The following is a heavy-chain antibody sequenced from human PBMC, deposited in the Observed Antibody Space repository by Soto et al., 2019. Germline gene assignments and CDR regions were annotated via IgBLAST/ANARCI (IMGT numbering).Heavy chain of an antibody. V-gene: IGHV3-23*01. CDR3: ARWSYLDY. J-gene: IGHJ4*02. D-gene: IGHD3-3*01. Sequence: LRLSCAASGFSFGSYVLSWVRQAPGKGLEWVSTISGSDGKTFYADSVKGRFSISRDTSQSTLYLQMDSLRADDTAMYYCARWSYLDYWGQGTRVTVSS. CDR2: ISGSDGKT. CDR1: GFSFGSYV.